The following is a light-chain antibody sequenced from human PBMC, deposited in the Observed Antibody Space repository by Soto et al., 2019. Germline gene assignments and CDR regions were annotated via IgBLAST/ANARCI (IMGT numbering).Light chain of an antibody. J-gene: IGLJ3*02. V-gene: IGLV6-57*02. CDR3: QSYDNSNWV. CDR1: SGSIASNY. Sequence: NFMLTQPHSVSESPGKTVTISCTGSSGSIASNYVQWYQQRPGSAPTTVIYEDNRRPSGVPDRFSGSIDSSSNSASLTISALKTEDEADYYCQSYDNSNWVFGGGTKLTVL. CDR2: EDN.